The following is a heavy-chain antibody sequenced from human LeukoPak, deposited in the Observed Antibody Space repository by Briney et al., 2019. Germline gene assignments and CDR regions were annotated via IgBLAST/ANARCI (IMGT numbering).Heavy chain of an antibody. J-gene: IGHJ3*02. Sequence: SETLSLTCAVYAGSFSGYYWSWIRQPPGKGLEWIADIHYSGGTYYNPSLKNRVTISVDTSENQFSLKLSSVTAADTAVYFCARENYCNGGSCYAEAFEIWGQGTLVTVSS. D-gene: IGHD2-15*01. V-gene: IGHV4-34*01. CDR1: AGSFSGYY. CDR3: ARENYCNGGSCYAEAFEI. CDR2: IHYSGGT.